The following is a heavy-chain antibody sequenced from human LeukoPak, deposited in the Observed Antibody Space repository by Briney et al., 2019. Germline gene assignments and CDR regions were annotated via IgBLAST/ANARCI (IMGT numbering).Heavy chain of an antibody. CDR3: ARDPPEDRALAFDI. CDR2: VHHSGTS. CDR1: GGSIRSYY. J-gene: IGHJ3*02. Sequence: SETLSLTCTVSGGSIRSYYWSWIRQPPGKGLEWIGYVHHSGTSAYKPSLKSRVTISLDTSKNQFSLNLGSVTAADTAVYYCARDPPEDRALAFDIWGQGTLVTVSS. V-gene: IGHV4-59*01.